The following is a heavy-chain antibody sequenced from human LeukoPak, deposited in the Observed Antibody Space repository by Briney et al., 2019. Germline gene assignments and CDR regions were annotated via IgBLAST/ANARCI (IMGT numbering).Heavy chain of an antibody. CDR3: ANEVPHFDY. V-gene: IGHV3-23*01. D-gene: IGHD2-2*01. CDR1: GFTFNSYA. J-gene: IGHJ4*02. Sequence: VGSLRLSCAASGFTFNSYAMSWVRQAPGKGLEWVSVISGSGGNSYYADSVKGRFTITRDNSKNTLYLQMNSLRAEDTAVYYCANEVPHFDYWGQGTLVTVPS. CDR2: ISGSGGNS.